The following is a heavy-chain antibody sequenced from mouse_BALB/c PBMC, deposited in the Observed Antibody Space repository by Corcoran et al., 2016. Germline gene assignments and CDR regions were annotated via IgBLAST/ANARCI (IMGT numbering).Heavy chain of an antibody. D-gene: IGHD2-14*01. CDR2: IWWNDNK. J-gene: IGHJ4*01. CDR1: GFSLTTYGIG. Sequence: QVTLKESGPGILQPSQTLSLTCSFSGFSLTTYGIGVGWIRQPSGKGLEWLAHIWWNDNKYYNTALKSRLTISKDTSNNQVFLTIASADTADTATYYCARMRYDGDYYPMDYWGQGTSVTVSS. V-gene: IGHV8-11*01. CDR3: ARMRYDGDYYPMDY.